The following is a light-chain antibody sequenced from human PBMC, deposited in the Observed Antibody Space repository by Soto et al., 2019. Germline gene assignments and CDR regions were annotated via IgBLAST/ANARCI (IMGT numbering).Light chain of an antibody. CDR2: AAS. CDR1: EGISND. CDR3: LQYYNYPRT. J-gene: IGKJ1*01. V-gene: IGKV1-6*01. Sequence: AIQMTQSPSSLSASVGDRVTITCRASEGISNDLGWYQQKPGKAPTLLIYAASTLESGVPSRFSGSGSGTDFTLTINSLRPEDFATYYCLQYYNYPRTFGQGTTVE.